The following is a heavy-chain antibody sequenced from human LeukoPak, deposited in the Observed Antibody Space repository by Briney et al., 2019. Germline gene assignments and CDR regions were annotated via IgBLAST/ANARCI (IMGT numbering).Heavy chain of an antibody. V-gene: IGHV4-39*07. D-gene: IGHD1-26*01. Sequence: SETLSLTCTVSGGSISSSSYYWGWIRQPPGKGLEWIGSIYYSGSTNYNPSLKSRVTISVDTSKNQFSLKMSSVTAADTAVYYCARAGGYLGYMDVWGKGTTVTVSS. CDR3: ARAGGYLGYMDV. CDR1: GGSISSSSYY. CDR2: IYYSGST. J-gene: IGHJ6*03.